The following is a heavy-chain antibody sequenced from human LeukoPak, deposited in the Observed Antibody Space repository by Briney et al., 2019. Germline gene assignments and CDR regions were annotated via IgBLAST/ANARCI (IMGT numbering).Heavy chain of an antibody. V-gene: IGHV3-30*04. D-gene: IGHD2-15*01. CDR2: ISYDGSNK. Sequence: QAGGSLRLSCAASGFTFSSYAMHWVRQAPGKGLEWVAVISYDGSNKYYADSVKGRFTISRDNSKNTLYLQMNSLRAEDTAVYYCAGDAGYCSGGSCYSPNYFDYWGQGTLVTVSS. J-gene: IGHJ4*02. CDR1: GFTFSSYA. CDR3: AGDAGYCSGGSCYSPNYFDY.